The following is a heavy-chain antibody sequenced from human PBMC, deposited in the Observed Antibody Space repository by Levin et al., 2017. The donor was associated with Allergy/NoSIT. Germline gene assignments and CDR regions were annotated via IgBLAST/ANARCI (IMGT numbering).Heavy chain of an antibody. CDR1: GGSFSGYY. D-gene: IGHD3-10*01. V-gene: IGHV4-34*01. CDR3: ARAGGWITIVQGVITRYYYYYVDV. Sequence: SETLSLTCAVYGGSFSGYYWRWIRQPPGKGLEWIGEINHSGSTNYNPSLKSRLTISVDTSKNHFSLKLSSVTAADTAVYYCARAGGWITIVQGVITRYYYYYVDVWGKGTTVTVSS. J-gene: IGHJ6*03. CDR2: INHSGST.